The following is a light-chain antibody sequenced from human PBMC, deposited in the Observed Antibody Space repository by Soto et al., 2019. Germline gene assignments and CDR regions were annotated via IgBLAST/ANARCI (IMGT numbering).Light chain of an antibody. Sequence: DIQMTQSPSSVSASVGDRVIITCRASQYIAGWLAWYQQRPGKAPDLLIYGASNLQTETPSRFSGSGSKTDFTLTISSLQPEDFATYYCQQAYSFPPTFGQGTKVDIK. J-gene: IGKJ1*01. CDR3: QQAYSFPPT. V-gene: IGKV1-12*01. CDR2: GAS. CDR1: QYIAGW.